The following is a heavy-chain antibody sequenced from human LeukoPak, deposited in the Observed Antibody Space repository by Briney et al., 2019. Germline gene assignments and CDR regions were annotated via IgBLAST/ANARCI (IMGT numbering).Heavy chain of an antibody. CDR1: GYTFTGYY. V-gene: IGHV1-2*02. J-gene: IGHJ3*02. CDR3: ARQAYCGGDCYLGPDAFDI. CDR2: INPNSGGT. Sequence: ASVKVSCTASGYTFTGYYMHWVRQAPGQGLEWMGWINPNSGGTNYAQKFQGRVTMTRDTSISTAYMELSRLRSDDTAVYYCARQAYCGGDCYLGPDAFDIWGQGTMVTVSS. D-gene: IGHD2-21*02.